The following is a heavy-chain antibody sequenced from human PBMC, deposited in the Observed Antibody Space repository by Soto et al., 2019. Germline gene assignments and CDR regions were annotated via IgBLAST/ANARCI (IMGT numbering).Heavy chain of an antibody. V-gene: IGHV1-3*04. CDR1: AYIFTTYV. CDR2: INTGKRNT. Sequence: ASVKVSCKASAYIFTTYVIHWVRQAPGQRLEWMGWINTGKRNTKYSQKFQDRVTITWDTSASTAYMELSSLTSEDTAVYHCATDPAPFSGINDSHFDYWGRGTLVTSPQ. CDR3: ATDPAPFSGINDSHFDY. D-gene: IGHD3-10*01. J-gene: IGHJ4*02.